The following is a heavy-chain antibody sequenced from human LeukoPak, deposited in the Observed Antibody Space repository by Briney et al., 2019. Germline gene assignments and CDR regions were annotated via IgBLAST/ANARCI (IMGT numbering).Heavy chain of an antibody. V-gene: IGHV3-7*05. J-gene: IGHJ4*02. CDR1: GFTFSNYW. CDR2: IKQDRSEK. CDR3: ARDEGSCYAF. D-gene: IGHD2-15*01. Sequence: GGSLRLSCAASGFTFSNYWMSWVRQAPGKGLEWVANIKQDRSEKYYVDSVKGRFTISRDNAKSSLYLQMNSLRVEDTAVYYCARDEGSCYAFWGQGTLVTVSS.